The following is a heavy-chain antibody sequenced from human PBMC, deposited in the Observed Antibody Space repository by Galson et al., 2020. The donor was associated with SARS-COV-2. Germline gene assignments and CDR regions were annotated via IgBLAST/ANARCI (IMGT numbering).Heavy chain of an antibody. CDR2: IKPDGSEQ. V-gene: IGHV3-7*01. J-gene: IGHJ4*02. D-gene: IGHD1-26*01. CDR1: GFTFSNDW. Sequence: QLGESLKISCAASGFTFSNDWMTWVRQAPGKGLEWVANIKPDGSEQYYLDSLKGRFTISRDNAKNSLYRQLNSLRVEDTAVYYCARNTVGAPGDSWGQGTLVTVSS. CDR3: ARNTVGAPGDS.